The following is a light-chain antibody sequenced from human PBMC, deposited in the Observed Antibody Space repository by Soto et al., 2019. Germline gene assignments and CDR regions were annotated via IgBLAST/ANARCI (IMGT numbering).Light chain of an antibody. Sequence: DIVMTQSPDSLAVSLGERATINCKSSQSVLYNSNNKNYLTWYQQKPGQPPKLLIYWASTRESGVPDRFSGSEAGTDFTLTSSSLQAEDVAVYYCKQYSPTRVTFGPGTKVDIK. CDR1: QSVLYNSNNKNY. CDR2: WAS. J-gene: IGKJ3*01. CDR3: KQYSPTRVT. V-gene: IGKV4-1*01.